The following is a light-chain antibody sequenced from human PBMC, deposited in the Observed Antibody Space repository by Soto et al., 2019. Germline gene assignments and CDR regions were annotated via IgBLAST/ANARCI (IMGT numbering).Light chain of an antibody. CDR3: HQRSNWPRT. J-gene: IGKJ2*01. CDR1: QSVSSQ. Sequence: ELVLTQSPATLSLSPGERASLSCRTSQSVSSQLAWYQQKPGQAPRLLIYDASNTATGVPARFSGSGSGTDFTLTISSLEPEDFGVYYCHQRSNWPRTFGQGTKLEIK. V-gene: IGKV3-11*01. CDR2: DAS.